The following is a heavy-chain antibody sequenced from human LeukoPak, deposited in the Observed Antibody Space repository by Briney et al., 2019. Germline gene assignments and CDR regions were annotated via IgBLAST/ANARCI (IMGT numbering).Heavy chain of an antibody. D-gene: IGHD2-15*01. CDR1: GYTFTSYY. V-gene: IGHV1-46*01. CDR2: INPSGGST. CDR3: ARDRASGSYQVSFCYDLDV. Sequence: ASVKVSCKASGYTFTSYYIHWVRHAPGQGLARMGVINPSGGSTTYAQNFQGRATMTTDTSTSTVYMELSSLRSEDTAVYYCARDRASGSYQVSFCYDLDVWGLGTTVTVSS. J-gene: IGHJ6*02.